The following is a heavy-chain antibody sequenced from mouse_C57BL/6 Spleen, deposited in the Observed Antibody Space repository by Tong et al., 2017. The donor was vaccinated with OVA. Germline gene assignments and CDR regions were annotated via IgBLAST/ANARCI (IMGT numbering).Heavy chain of an antibody. V-gene: IGHV5-6*01. CDR2: ISSGGSYT. CDR1: GFTFSSYG. D-gene: IGHD2-1*01. CDR3: ARHPYGNYWYFDV. Sequence: EVQLQESGGDLVKPGGSLKLSCAASGFTFSSYGMSCVRQTPDKRLEWVATISSGGSYTYYPDSVKGRFTISRDNAKNTLYLQMSSLKSEDTAMYYCARHPYGNYWYFDVWGAGTTVTVSS. J-gene: IGHJ1*01.